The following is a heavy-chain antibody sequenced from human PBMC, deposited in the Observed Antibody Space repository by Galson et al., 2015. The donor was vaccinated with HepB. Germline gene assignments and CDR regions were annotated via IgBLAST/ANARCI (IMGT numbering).Heavy chain of an antibody. V-gene: IGHV3-23*01. J-gene: IGHJ4*02. CDR2: ISGSGGST. CDR3: AKMRWELLGFPDY. CDR1: GFTFSSYA. Sequence: SLRLSCAASGFTFSSYAMSWVRRAPGKGLEWVSGISGSGGSTYYADSVKGRFTISRDNSKNTLYLQMNSLRAEDTAVYYCAKMRWELLGFPDYWGQGTLVTVSS. D-gene: IGHD1-26*01.